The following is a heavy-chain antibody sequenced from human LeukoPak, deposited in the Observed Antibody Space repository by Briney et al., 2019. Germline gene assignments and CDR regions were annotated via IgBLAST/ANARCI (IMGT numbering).Heavy chain of an antibody. D-gene: IGHD3-10*01. V-gene: IGHV3-48*03. CDR2: ISGSGSTM. Sequence: PGGSLRLSCAASGFTFSSYGRNWVRQVPGKGLEWVSYISGSGSTMYYADSVKARFTISRDNAKNSLFLQMYSLRAVDAAVYYCARDHYYGSASYIFDSWGQGTLVTVSS. J-gene: IGHJ5*01. CDR1: GFTFSSYG. CDR3: ARDHYYGSASYIFDS.